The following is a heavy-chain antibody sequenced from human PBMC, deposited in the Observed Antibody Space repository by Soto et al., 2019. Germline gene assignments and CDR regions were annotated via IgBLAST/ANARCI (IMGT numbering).Heavy chain of an antibody. Sequence: EVQLVESGGGLVQPGGSLRLSCAASGFTFSSYWMHWVRQAPGKGLVWVSRINSDGSSTSYADSVKGRFTISRDNAKNTLYLQRNSLRAEDTAVYYCARDRVTMIVVNGMDVGGQGNTVTVSS. J-gene: IGHJ6*02. V-gene: IGHV3-74*01. CDR2: INSDGSST. CDR1: GFTFSSYW. D-gene: IGHD3-22*01. CDR3: ARDRVTMIVVNGMDV.